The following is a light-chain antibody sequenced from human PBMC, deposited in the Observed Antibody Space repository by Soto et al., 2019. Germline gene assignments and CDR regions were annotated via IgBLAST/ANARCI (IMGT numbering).Light chain of an antibody. V-gene: IGLV2-14*01. J-gene: IGLJ2*01. CDR1: SSDVGGYNY. CDR2: DVT. Sequence: QSVLTQPASVSGSPGQAITISCTGTSSDVGGYNYVSWYQQHPGKAPKLMIYDVTNRPSGVSNRFSGSKSGNTASLTLSGLQAEDDAYYYCSSYASSTTLFGGGTKLTVL. CDR3: SSYASSTTL.